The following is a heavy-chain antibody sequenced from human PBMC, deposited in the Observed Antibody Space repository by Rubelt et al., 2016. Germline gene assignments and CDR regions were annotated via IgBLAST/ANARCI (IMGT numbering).Heavy chain of an antibody. CDR3: TRVEVGAYGKTDY. CDR1: GFTFSSYW. CDR2: ISSDGSST. V-gene: IGHV3-74*02. D-gene: IGHD1-26*01. Sequence: EVQLVESGGGLVQPGGSLRLSCAASGFTFSSYWMHWVRQAPGKGLVWVSRISSDGSSTSYADSVKGRFTISRDNAKNTLYLQMNSLTAEDTAVYYCTRVEVGAYGKTDYWGQGTLVTVSS. J-gene: IGHJ4*02.